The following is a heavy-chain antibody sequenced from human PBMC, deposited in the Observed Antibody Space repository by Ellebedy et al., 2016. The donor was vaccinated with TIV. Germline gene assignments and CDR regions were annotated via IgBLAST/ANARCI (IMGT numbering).Heavy chain of an antibody. CDR1: GGSISSYY. V-gene: IGHV4-39*01. D-gene: IGHD2-15*01. CDR3: ARGRISLDFDL. CDR2: IYYSGST. Sequence: MPSETLSLTCTVSGGSISSYYWGWIRQPPGKGLEWIGSIYYSGSTYYNPSLKSRVTISVDTSKNQFSLKLSSVTAADTAAYYCARGRISLDFDLWGRGTLVTVSS. J-gene: IGHJ2*01.